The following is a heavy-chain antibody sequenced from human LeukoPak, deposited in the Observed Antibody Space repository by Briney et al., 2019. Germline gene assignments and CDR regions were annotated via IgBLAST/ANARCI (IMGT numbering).Heavy chain of an antibody. V-gene: IGHV1-2*02. J-gene: IGHJ4*02. Sequence: ASVKVSCKASGGTFSSYAISWVRQAPGQGLEWMGWINPNTGSTNFAQKFQGRVAMMRATSITTFYMELNSLRSDDTAVYYCARSVSISPMFDYWGQGTLIPVSS. CDR1: GGTFSSYA. D-gene: IGHD2-21*01. CDR2: INPNTGST. CDR3: ARSVSISPMFDY.